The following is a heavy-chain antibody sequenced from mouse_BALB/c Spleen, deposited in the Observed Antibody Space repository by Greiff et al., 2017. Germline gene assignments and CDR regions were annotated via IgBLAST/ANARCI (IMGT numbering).Heavy chain of an antibody. D-gene: IGHD6-1*01. J-gene: IGHJ2*01. V-gene: IGHV14-3*02. CDR2: IDPANGNT. CDR3: AILWDY. Sequence: EVQLQQSGAELVKPGASVKLSCTASGFNIKYTYMHWVKQRPEQGLEWIGRIDPANGNTKYDPKFQGKATITADTSSNTAYLQLSSLTSEDTAVYYCAILWDYWGQGTTLTVSS. CDR1: GFNIKYTY.